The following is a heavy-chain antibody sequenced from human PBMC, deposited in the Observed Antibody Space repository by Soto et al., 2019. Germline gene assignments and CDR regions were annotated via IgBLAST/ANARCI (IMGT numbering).Heavy chain of an antibody. CDR1: GGSFSGYY. CDR2: INHSGST. CDR3: ARGRAVDY. D-gene: IGHD6-13*01. Sequence: SETLSLTCAVYGGSFSGYYWSWIRQPPGKGLEWIGEINHSGSTNYNPSLKSRVTISVDASKNQFSLKLSSVTAADTAVYYCARGRAVDYWGQGTLVTVSS. J-gene: IGHJ4*02. V-gene: IGHV4-34*01.